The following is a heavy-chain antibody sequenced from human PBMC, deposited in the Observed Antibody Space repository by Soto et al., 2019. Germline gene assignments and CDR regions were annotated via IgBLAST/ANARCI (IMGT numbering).Heavy chain of an antibody. J-gene: IGHJ3*02. Sequence: SETLSLTCTVSGGSISSYYWSWIRQPPGKGLEWIGYIYYSGSTNYNPSLKSRVTISVDTSKNQFSLKLSSVTAADTAVYYCARVWGGAFDIWGQGTMVTVSS. CDR1: GGSISSYY. CDR2: IYYSGST. CDR3: ARVWGGAFDI. D-gene: IGHD3-10*01. V-gene: IGHV4-59*01.